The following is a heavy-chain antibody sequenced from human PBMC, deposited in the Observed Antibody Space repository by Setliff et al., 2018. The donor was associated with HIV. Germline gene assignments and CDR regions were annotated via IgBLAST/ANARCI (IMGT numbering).Heavy chain of an antibody. D-gene: IGHD6-6*01. V-gene: IGHV4-31*03. CDR3: AGGLLSEFSSSWYRLDF. CDR1: GVSISRADYY. CDR2: ISHTGSA. J-gene: IGHJ4*02. Sequence: SETLSLTCSVSGVSISRADYYWSWIRQHPGKGLEWTGYISHTGSAHYNSSLENRISMSLDTSNNEFSLKLSSVTAADTAVYFCAGGLLSEFSSSWYRLDFWGQGILVTVSS.